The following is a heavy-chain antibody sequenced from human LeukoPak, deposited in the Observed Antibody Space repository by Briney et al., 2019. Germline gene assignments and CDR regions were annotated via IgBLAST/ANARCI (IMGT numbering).Heavy chain of an antibody. CDR2: IRNKANNYAT. V-gene: IGHV3-73*01. CDR3: TGGYSGYSDWYFDL. Sequence: GRSLRLSCAASGFTFSTYGLHWVRQASGKGLEWVGRIRNKANNYATTYTASVKGRFTISRDDSKNTAYLQMNSLKIEDTAMYYCTGGYSGYSDWYFDLWGRGTLVTVSS. D-gene: IGHD5-12*01. J-gene: IGHJ2*01. CDR1: GFTFSTYG.